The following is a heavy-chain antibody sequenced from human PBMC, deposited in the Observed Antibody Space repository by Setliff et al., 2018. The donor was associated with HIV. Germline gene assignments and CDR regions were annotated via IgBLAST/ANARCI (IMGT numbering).Heavy chain of an antibody. J-gene: IGHJ4*02. CDR2: MNPSTGGT. V-gene: IGHV1-2*02. Sequence: ASVKVSCKASDYTFTNYGISWVRQAPGQGLEWMGWMNPSTGGTRLAQKFQGRVTMTRDTFITTAYMELSSLRSDDTAVYYCARMGESPPHSSSWYYWGQGTLVTVSS. CDR1: DYTFTNYG. CDR3: ARMGESPPHSSSWYY. D-gene: IGHD6-13*01.